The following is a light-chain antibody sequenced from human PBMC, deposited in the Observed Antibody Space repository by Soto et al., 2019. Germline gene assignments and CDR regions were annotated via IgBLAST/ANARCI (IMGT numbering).Light chain of an antibody. CDR2: DVG. V-gene: IGLV2-14*01. Sequence: QSALTQPASVSGSPGQSITISCTGTSSDIGGYNFVSWYQQHPGKAPKLLIYDVGNRPSGVSNRFSGSKSGNTASLTISGLQAEDEADYYCNSYRTGSTHVFGTGTKLTVL. J-gene: IGLJ1*01. CDR3: NSYRTGSTHV. CDR1: SSDIGGYNF.